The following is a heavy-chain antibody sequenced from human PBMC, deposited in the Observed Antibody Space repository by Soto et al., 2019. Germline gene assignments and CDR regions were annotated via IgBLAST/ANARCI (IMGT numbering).Heavy chain of an antibody. J-gene: IGHJ6*02. CDR1: GFTFISCA. D-gene: IGHD1-26*01. Sequence: GGSLRLSCAASGFTFISCAMRWVRQATGKGLEWVSDIIDSGGSTYYADAVKGRFTISRDNSKSTLYLQMNSLRAEDTAVYYCGKGRSYYYYYGVDVWGQGTTVTVSS. V-gene: IGHV3-23*01. CDR3: GKGRSYYYYYGVDV. CDR2: IIDSGGST.